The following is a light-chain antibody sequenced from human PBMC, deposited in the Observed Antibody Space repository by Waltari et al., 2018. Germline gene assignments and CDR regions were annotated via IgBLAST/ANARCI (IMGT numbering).Light chain of an antibody. CDR3: QQYNDWPLT. CDR2: GAS. Sequence: EIVMTQSPGTLSVFPGETATLSCRASQSVSSNLAWYHQKPGQAPRLLIYGASTRATGIPARFSGSGSGTEFTLTISSLQSEDFAVYYCQQYNDWPLTFGQGTKVEIK. J-gene: IGKJ1*01. V-gene: IGKV3-15*01. CDR1: QSVSSN.